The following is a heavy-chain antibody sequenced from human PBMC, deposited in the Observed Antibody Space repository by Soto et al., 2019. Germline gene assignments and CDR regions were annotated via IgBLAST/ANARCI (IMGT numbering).Heavy chain of an antibody. CDR2: IYSGGKT. J-gene: IGHJ4*02. V-gene: IGHV3-66*04. CDR3: ARQLDY. CDR1: GFIVSDNY. Sequence: EVKVVESGGGLVQPGGSLRLSCAASGFIVSDNYMTWVRQAPGKGLEWVSVIYSGGKTDYTDSVKGRFTVSRDISKNTMYLQMNSLRAEDTAVYYCARQLDYWGQGTLVNVSS.